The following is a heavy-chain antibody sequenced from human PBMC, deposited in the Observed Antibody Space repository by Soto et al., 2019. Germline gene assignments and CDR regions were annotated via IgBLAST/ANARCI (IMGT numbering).Heavy chain of an antibody. V-gene: IGHV1-18*04. CDR1: GYTFTSYG. Sequence: XAVKVSCTASGYTFTSYGIIWVRQAPGQGLEWMGWISAYNGNTNYAQKLQCRVTMTTDTSTSTAYMELRSLRSDDTAVYYCARRFQYYYPSSGYESPDWFDPCGQGTLVTVSS. CDR3: ARRFQYYYPSSGYESPDWFDP. J-gene: IGHJ5*02. D-gene: IGHD3-22*01. CDR2: ISAYNGNT.